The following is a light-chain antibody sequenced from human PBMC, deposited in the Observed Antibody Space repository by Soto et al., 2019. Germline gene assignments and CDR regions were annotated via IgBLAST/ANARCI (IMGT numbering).Light chain of an antibody. CDR3: QQRSNWPLT. V-gene: IGKV3-11*01. CDR2: DAS. Sequence: EIVLTQSPATLSLSPGERATLSCRASQSVSSYLAWYQQKPGKAPRLLIYDASNRATGIPARFSGSGSGTDFTLTISSLEPEEFAVYYCQQRSNWPLTFGGGTKVDIK. J-gene: IGKJ4*01. CDR1: QSVSSY.